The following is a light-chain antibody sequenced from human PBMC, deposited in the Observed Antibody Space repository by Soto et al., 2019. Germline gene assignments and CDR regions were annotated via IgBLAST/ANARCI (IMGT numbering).Light chain of an antibody. CDR2: GAS. CDR1: QSVSSN. CDR3: HQYNNWPPFT. V-gene: IGKV3-15*01. Sequence: EIVMTQSPATLSVSPGERATLACRASQSVSSNLAWYQQKPGQAPRLLIYGASTRATGIPARFSGTGSGTKFTLTISSLQSEDFAVYYCHQYNNWPPFTFGQGTKLEI. J-gene: IGKJ2*01.